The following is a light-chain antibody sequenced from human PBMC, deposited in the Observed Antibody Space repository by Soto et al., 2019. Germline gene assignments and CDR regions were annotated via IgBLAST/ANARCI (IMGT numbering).Light chain of an antibody. CDR2: GAS. Sequence: EVVLTQSPGTLSLSPGERATLSCRASQSVSSNYVAWYQQIPGQTPRLLIYGASSRATGIPDRFSGSGSGTGFTLTISRLEPEDFAVYYCQQHGSSPWMFGQGTKVGIK. CDR1: QSVSSNY. CDR3: QQHGSSPWM. V-gene: IGKV3-20*01. J-gene: IGKJ1*01.